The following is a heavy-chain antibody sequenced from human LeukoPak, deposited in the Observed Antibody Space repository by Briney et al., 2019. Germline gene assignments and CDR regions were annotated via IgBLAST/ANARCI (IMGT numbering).Heavy chain of an antibody. CDR2: IIPIFGTA. V-gene: IGHV1-69*13. J-gene: IGHJ4*02. D-gene: IGHD7-27*01. CDR1: GGTFSSYA. Sequence: ASVKVSCKASGGTFSSYAISWVRQAPGQGLEWMGGIIPIFGTANYAQKSQGRVTITADESTSTAYMELSSLRSEDTAVYYCARDRQLANWGLEGIDYWGQGTLVTVSS. CDR3: ARDRQLANWGLEGIDY.